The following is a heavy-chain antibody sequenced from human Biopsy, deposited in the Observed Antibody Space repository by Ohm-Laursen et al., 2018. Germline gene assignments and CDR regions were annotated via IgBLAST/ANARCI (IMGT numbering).Heavy chain of an antibody. CDR2: IYPNSGDT. CDR1: GDAFLGYY. CDR3: ARDLLEWSLPS. J-gene: IGHJ4*02. D-gene: IGHD3-3*01. V-gene: IGHV1-2*02. Sequence: ASVKVPCNASGDAFLGYYLHWVRQAPGQGLEWMGSIYPNSGDTDFAQKFQGRVSMTRDTSVSTAYLELSSLRSDDTAIYYCARDLLEWSLPSWGQGTLVIVSS.